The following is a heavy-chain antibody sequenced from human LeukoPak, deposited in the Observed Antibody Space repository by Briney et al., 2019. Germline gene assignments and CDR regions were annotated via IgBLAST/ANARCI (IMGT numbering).Heavy chain of an antibody. D-gene: IGHD6-13*01. V-gene: IGHV3-23*01. CDR2: ISGSGGST. J-gene: IGHJ6*03. CDR3: AKGTSSWYDYYYYYMDV. Sequence: GGSLRLSCAASGFTFSSYAMSWVRQAPGKGLEWVSAISGSGGSTYYADSVKGRFTISRDNSKNTLYLQMNSLRAEDTAVYYCAKGTSSWYDYYYYYMDVWGKGTTVTVSS. CDR1: GFTFSSYA.